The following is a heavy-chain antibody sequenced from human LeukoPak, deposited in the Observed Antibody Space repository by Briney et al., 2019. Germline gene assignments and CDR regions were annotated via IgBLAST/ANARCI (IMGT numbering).Heavy chain of an antibody. Sequence: ASVKVSCKASGYTFTSYDINWVRQATGQGLEWMGWINPNSGNTGYAQKLQGRVTITRNTSISTAYMELSSLRSEDTAVYYCARSAQSGYMDVWGKGTTVTVSS. CDR3: ARSAQSGYMDV. D-gene: IGHD6-25*01. V-gene: IGHV1-8*03. CDR2: INPNSGNT. J-gene: IGHJ6*03. CDR1: GYTFTSYD.